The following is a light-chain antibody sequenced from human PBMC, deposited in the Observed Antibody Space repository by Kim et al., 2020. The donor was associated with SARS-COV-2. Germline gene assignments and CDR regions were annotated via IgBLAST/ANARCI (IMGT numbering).Light chain of an antibody. Sequence: SYELTQPPSVSVSPGQTASISCSGDKLGDKYSSWYQQKPGQSPVLVIYQDTKRPSRIPEQFSGSNSGNTATLTISGTQAMDEADYFCQAWDTGLYVFGTGTKVTDL. CDR1: KLGDKY. CDR2: QDT. CDR3: QAWDTGLYV. J-gene: IGLJ1*01. V-gene: IGLV3-1*01.